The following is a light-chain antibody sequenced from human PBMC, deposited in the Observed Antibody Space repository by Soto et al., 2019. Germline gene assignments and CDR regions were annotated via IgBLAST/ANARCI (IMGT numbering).Light chain of an antibody. J-gene: IGLJ2*01. Sequence: QSALTQPASVSGSPGQSITISCTGTSSDVGGYNYVSWYQQHPGKAPKLMIYDVSNRPSGVSNRFSGSKSGNTASLTISGLQAEDGSDYYCSSYTSSSTLGVFGRGTKLTVL. CDR2: DVS. CDR3: SSYTSSSTLGV. V-gene: IGLV2-14*01. CDR1: SSDVGGYNY.